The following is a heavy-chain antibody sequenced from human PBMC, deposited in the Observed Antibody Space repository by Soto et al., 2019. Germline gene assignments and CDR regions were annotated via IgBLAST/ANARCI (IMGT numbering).Heavy chain of an antibody. J-gene: IGHJ6*02. CDR1: GGSFSGYY. CDR2: INHSGST. Sequence: SETLSLTCAVYGGSFSGYYWSWIRHPPGKGLEWIGEINHSGSTNYNPSLKSRVTISVDTSKNQFSLKLSSVTAADTAVYYCARGGGFCSSTSCYTGYYGMDVWGQGTTVTVS. CDR3: ARGGGFCSSTSCYTGYYGMDV. D-gene: IGHD2-2*02. V-gene: IGHV4-34*01.